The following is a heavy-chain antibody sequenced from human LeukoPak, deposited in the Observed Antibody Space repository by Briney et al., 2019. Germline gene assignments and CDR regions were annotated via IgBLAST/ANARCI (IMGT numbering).Heavy chain of an antibody. CDR1: GFTFSHYT. J-gene: IGHJ4*02. D-gene: IGHD1-20*01. CDR2: ILYDGSNK. V-gene: IGHV3-30-3*01. Sequence: GGSLRLSCVASGFTFSHYTMHWVRQAPGKGLEWVAVILYDGSNKYYADSVKGRFTIPRDNSKNTLYLQMNSLRAEDTAIYYCARDGLTGKTDGTLDSWGQGTLVTVSS. CDR3: ARDGLTGKTDGTLDS.